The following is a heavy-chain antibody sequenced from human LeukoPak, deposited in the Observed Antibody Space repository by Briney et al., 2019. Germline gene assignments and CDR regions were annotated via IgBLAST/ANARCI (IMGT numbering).Heavy chain of an antibody. CDR3: AKQLGYCSDGSCYIPY. D-gene: IGHD2-15*01. CDR1: GFTFSNYA. J-gene: IGHJ4*02. Sequence: GGSLRLSCSASGFTFSNYAMNWVRQAPGKGLEYVGVIGGNGGDTYHAESVKGRFSISRDNSKNTLYLQMSSLKTEDTAVYYCAKQLGYCSDGSCYIPYWGQGTLVTVSS. V-gene: IGHV3-64D*06. CDR2: IGGNGGDT.